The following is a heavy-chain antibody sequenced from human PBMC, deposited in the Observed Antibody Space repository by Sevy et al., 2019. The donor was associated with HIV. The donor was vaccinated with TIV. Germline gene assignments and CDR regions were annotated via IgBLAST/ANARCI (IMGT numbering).Heavy chain of an antibody. D-gene: IGHD6-6*01. Sequence: GGSLRLSCAASGFTFSDYAIHWVRQAPGKGLEWVVFTWYDGSMKYYGDSVKGRFTISRDNSKNTLYLQMNSLKPEDTAVYFCALGGAWESSSAFDHWGQGTLVTVSS. V-gene: IGHV3-30*02. CDR3: ALGGAWESSSAFDH. CDR1: GFTFSDYA. J-gene: IGHJ4*02. CDR2: TWYDGSMK.